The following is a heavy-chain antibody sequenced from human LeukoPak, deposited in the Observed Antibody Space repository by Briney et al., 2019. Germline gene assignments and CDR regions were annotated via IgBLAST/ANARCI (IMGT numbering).Heavy chain of an antibody. Sequence: GASVKVSCKASGYIFTGYYMHWVRQAPGQGLEWMGWINPNSGDTNYAQKFQGRVTMTRDTSISTAYMELSRLRSDDTAVYYCARDQLRYFDWLLGSEGGGIGYWGQGTLVTVSS. V-gene: IGHV1-2*02. J-gene: IGHJ4*02. D-gene: IGHD3-9*01. CDR1: GYIFTGYY. CDR3: ARDQLRYFDWLLGSEGGGIGY. CDR2: INPNSGDT.